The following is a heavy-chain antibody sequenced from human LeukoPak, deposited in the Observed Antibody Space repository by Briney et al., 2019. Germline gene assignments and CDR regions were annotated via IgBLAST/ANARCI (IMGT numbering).Heavy chain of an antibody. CDR1: GFTFSSYS. J-gene: IGHJ4*02. Sequence: GGSLRLSCAASGFTFSSYSMNWVRQAPGEGLEWVSSISSSSSYIYYADSVKGRFTISRDNAKNSLYLQMNSLRAEDTAVYYCARDHYDFWSGKVNIFDYWGQGTLVTVSS. V-gene: IGHV3-21*01. CDR2: ISSSSSYI. CDR3: ARDHYDFWSGKVNIFDY. D-gene: IGHD3-3*01.